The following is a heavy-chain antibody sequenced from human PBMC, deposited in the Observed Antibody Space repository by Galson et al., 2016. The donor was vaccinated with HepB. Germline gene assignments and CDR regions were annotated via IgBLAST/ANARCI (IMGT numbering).Heavy chain of an antibody. CDR2: INTNTGNP. CDR3: VKDGADSGGYYPYY. CDR1: GYTFTDYA. J-gene: IGHJ4*02. D-gene: IGHD3-22*01. Sequence: SVKVSCKASGYTFTDYAMNWVRQAPGQGLEWVGWINTNTGNPSYAQGFVGRFVLSLDPSVSTAYLQISDLKAEDTAVYYCVKDGADSGGYYPYYWGQGTLVTVSS. V-gene: IGHV7-4-1*02.